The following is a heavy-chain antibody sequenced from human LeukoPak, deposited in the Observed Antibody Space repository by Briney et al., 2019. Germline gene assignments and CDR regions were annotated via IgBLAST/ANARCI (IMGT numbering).Heavy chain of an antibody. D-gene: IGHD3-22*01. Sequence: GGSLRLSCAASGFTFSSYWMHWVRQAPGKGLVWVSRMNSDGSSTNYADSVKGRFTISRDNAENTLYLQMNSLRAEDTAVYHCATGHYYDSSGYYPLPDAFDIWGQGTMVTVSS. J-gene: IGHJ3*02. CDR2: MNSDGSST. CDR3: ATGHYYDSSGYYPLPDAFDI. V-gene: IGHV3-74*01. CDR1: GFTFSSYW.